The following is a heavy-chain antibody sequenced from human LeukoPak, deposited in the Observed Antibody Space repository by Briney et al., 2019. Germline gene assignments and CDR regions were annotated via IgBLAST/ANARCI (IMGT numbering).Heavy chain of an antibody. CDR2: TNYRSKWYN. D-gene: IGHD6-13*01. V-gene: IGHV6-1*01. CDR1: GDSVSSNTPA. J-gene: IGHJ4*02. CDR3: ARQQRGAFDY. Sequence: SQTLSLTCAISGDSVSSNTPAWNWIRQSPSRGLEWLGRTNYRSKWYNDYAVSVRSRITINPDTAKNQFSLQLNSVTPEDTAVYYCARQQRGAFDYWGQGTLVTVSS.